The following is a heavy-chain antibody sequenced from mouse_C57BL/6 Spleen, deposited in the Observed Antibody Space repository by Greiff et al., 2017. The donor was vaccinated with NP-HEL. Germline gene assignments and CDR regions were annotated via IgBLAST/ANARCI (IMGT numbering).Heavy chain of an antibody. CDR2: IYPGSGNT. J-gene: IGHJ3*01. D-gene: IGHD4-1*01. V-gene: IGHV1-76*01. CDR3: ARGNWEGFAY. Sequence: QVQLKQSGAELVRPGASVKLSCKASGYTFTDYYINWVKQRPGQGLEWIARIYPGSGNTYYNEKFKGKATLTAEKSSSPAYMQLSSLTSEDSAVYFCARGNWEGFAYWGQGTLVTVSA. CDR1: GYTFTDYY.